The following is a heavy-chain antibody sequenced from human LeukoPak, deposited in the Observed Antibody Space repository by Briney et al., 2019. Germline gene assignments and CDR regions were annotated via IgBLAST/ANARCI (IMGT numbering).Heavy chain of an antibody. CDR1: GGSFSGYY. V-gene: IGHV4-34*01. J-gene: IGHJ3*02. CDR2: INHSGST. D-gene: IGHD2-15*01. Sequence: PSETLSLTCAVYGGSFSGYYWSWIRQPPGKGLEWMGEINHSGSTNYNPSLKSRVTISVDTSKNQFSLKLSSVTAADTAVYYCARVKRRYCSGGSCYSGRSAFDIWGQGAMVTVSS. CDR3: ARVKRRYCSGGSCYSGRSAFDI.